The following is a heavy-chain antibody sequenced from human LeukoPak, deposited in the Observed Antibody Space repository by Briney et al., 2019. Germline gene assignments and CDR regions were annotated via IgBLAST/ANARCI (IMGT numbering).Heavy chain of an antibody. J-gene: IGHJ6*04. Sequence: GGSLRLSCAASGFTFSSYGMHWVRQAPGKGLEWVAVISYDGSNKYYADSVKGRFTISRDNSKNTLYLQMNSLRAEDTAVYYCATSTSSGWSRGYYYYGMDVWGEGTTVTVSS. CDR2: ISYDGSNK. D-gene: IGHD6-13*01. CDR3: ATSTSSGWSRGYYYYGMDV. V-gene: IGHV3-30*03. CDR1: GFTFSSYG.